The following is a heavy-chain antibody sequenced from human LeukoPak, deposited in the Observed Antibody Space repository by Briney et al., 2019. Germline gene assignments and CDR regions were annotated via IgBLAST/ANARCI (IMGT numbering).Heavy chain of an antibody. V-gene: IGHV4-59*01. J-gene: IGHJ3*02. CDR2: IYYSGST. Sequence: SETLSLTCTVSGGSISSYYWSWIRQPPGKGLEWIGYIYYSGSTNYNPSLKSRVTISVDTSENQFSLKLSSVTAADTAVYYCARAVIGYCSSTSCYDGAFDIWGQGTMVTVSS. CDR1: GGSISSYY. D-gene: IGHD2-2*01. CDR3: ARAVIGYCSSTSCYDGAFDI.